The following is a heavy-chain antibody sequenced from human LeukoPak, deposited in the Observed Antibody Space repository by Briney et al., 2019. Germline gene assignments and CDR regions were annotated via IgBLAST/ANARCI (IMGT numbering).Heavy chain of an antibody. CDR1: SGSITSGSSY. V-gene: IGHV4-39*07. CDR2: IFYSGIT. CDR3: ARVPYSTRLFYMDV. J-gene: IGHJ6*03. D-gene: IGHD6-13*01. Sequence: PSETLSLTCTVSSGSITSGSSYWGWIRQPPGKGLEWIGHIFYSGITYYNPSLQSRITMSVDTSKDQFSLRLTSVTAADTAVYYCARVPYSTRLFYMDVWGKGTTVTASS.